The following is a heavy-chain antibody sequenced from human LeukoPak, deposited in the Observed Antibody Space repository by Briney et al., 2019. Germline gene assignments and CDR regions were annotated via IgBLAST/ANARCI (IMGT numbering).Heavy chain of an antibody. CDR2: ISGSGGST. CDR1: GFTFSSYA. J-gene: IGHJ4*02. V-gene: IGHV3-23*01. D-gene: IGHD3-3*01. CDR3: AIPRGDFWSVYYHGYFDY. Sequence: GGSLRLSCAASGFTFSSYAMSWVRQAPGKGLEWVSAISGSGGSTYYADSVKGRFTISRDNSKNTLYLQMNSLRAEDTAVDYCAIPRGDFWSVYYHGYFDYWGQGTLVTVSS.